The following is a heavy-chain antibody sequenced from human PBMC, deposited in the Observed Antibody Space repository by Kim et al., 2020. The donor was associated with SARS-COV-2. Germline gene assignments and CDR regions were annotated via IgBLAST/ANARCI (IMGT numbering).Heavy chain of an antibody. J-gene: IGHJ2*01. CDR2: ISYDGSNK. V-gene: IGHV3-30*03. Sequence: GGSLRLSCAASGFTFSSYGMHWVRQAPGKGLEWVAVISYDGSNKYYADSVKGRFTISRDNSKNTLYLQMNSLRAEDTAVYYCARGGDWWLQLSWYFDLWGRGTLVTVSS. CDR1: GFTFSSYG. CDR3: ARGGDWWLQLSWYFDL. D-gene: IGHD5-12*01.